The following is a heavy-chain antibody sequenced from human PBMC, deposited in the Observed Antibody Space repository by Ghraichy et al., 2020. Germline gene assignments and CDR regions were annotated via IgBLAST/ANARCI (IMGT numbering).Heavy chain of an antibody. V-gene: IGHV3-30*02. CDR1: GFTFTNYG. Sequence: GGSLRLSCAASGFTFTNYGIHWVRQAPGKGLEWVAFIRFDGSNKYYADSVKGRFTISRDNSKNTLYLQMNSLGADDTAVYYCAKDVSKWGAYYFDYWGQGTLVTVSS. J-gene: IGHJ4*02. CDR3: AKDVSKWGAYYFDY. CDR2: IRFDGSNK. D-gene: IGHD7-27*01.